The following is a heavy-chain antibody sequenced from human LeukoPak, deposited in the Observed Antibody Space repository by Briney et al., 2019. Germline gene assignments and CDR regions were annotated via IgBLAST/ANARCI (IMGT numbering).Heavy chain of an antibody. CDR1: GFTFSDYY. V-gene: IGHV3-11*01. Sequence: PGGSLRLSCAASGFTFSDYYMSWLRQAPGKGLEWVSYISSSGSTIYYADSVKGRFTISRDNAKNSLYLQMNSLRAEDTAVYYCARLHDSSGYSYGDFDYWGQGTLVTVSS. CDR3: ARLHDSSGYSYGDFDY. J-gene: IGHJ4*02. D-gene: IGHD5-18*01. CDR2: ISSSGSTI.